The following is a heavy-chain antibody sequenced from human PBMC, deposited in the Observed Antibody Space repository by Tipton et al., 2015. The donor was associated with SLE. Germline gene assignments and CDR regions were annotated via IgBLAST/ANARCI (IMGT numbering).Heavy chain of an antibody. V-gene: IGHV4-59*06. CDR2: IYYSGST. J-gene: IGHJ4*02. CDR1: GGSISSYY. Sequence: TLSLTCTVSGGSISSYYWGWIRQPPGKGLEWIGYIYYSGSTYYNPSLKSRVTISVDTSKNQFSLKLSSVTAADTAVYYCARDSSYGSGSDYWGQGTLVTVSS. CDR3: ARDSSYGSGSDY. D-gene: IGHD3-10*01.